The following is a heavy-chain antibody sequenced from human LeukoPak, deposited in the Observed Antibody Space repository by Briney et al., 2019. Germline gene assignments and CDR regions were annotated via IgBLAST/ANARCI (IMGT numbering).Heavy chain of an antibody. V-gene: IGHV4-34*01. Sequence: ASETLSLTCAVYGGSFSGYYWSWIRQPPGKGLEWIGEINHSGSTNYNPSLKSLVTISVDTSKNQFSLKLSSVTAADTAVYYCARGLFRVVRGYCSSTSCPKKGIRWFDPWGQGTLVTVSS. D-gene: IGHD2-2*01. CDR2: INHSGST. CDR1: GGSFSGYY. CDR3: ARGLFRVVRGYCSSTSCPKKGIRWFDP. J-gene: IGHJ5*02.